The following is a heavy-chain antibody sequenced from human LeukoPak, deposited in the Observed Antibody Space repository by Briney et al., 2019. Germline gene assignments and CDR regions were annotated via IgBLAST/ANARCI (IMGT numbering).Heavy chain of an antibody. CDR3: ARALPSPLYSGSYADAFDI. J-gene: IGHJ3*02. CDR2: ISSSSSYI. D-gene: IGHD1-26*01. Sequence: PGGSLRLSCAASGFTFSSYSMNWVRQAPGKVLEWVSSISSSSSYIYYADSVKGRFTISRDNPKNSLYLQMNSLRAEDTAVYYCARALPSPLYSGSYADAFDIWGQGTMVTVSS. CDR1: GFTFSSYS. V-gene: IGHV3-21*01.